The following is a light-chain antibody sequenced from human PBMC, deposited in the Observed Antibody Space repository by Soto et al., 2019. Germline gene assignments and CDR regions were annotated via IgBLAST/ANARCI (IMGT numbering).Light chain of an antibody. Sequence: QSVLTQPPSVSAAPGQTVTISCSGSSSNIGNNYVSWYQQLPGTAPKVLIYDNNKRPSGIPGRFSGSKSGTSATLGITGLQTGDEADFYCGTWDSRLNAVVFGGGTKLTVL. J-gene: IGLJ2*01. CDR2: DNN. V-gene: IGLV1-51*01. CDR1: SSNIGNNY. CDR3: GTWDSRLNAVV.